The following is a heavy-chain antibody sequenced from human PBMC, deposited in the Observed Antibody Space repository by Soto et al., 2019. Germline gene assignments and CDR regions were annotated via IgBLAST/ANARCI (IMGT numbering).Heavy chain of an antibody. V-gene: IGHV4-59*01. CDR3: ARSGQGNYDYIWGSYSGYMDV. CDR2: IYYSGST. CDR1: GGSISSYY. D-gene: IGHD3-16*01. J-gene: IGHJ6*03. Sequence: SETLSLTCTVSGGSISSYYWSWIRQPPGKGLEWIGYIYYSGSTNYNPSLKSRVTISVDTSKNQFSLKLSSVTAADTAVYYCARSGQGNYDYIWGSYSGYMDVWGKGTTVTVSS.